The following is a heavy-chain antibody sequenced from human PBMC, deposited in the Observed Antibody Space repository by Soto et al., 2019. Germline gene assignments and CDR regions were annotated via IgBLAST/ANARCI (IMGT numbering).Heavy chain of an antibody. Sequence: QVQLVQSGAEVKKPGSSVKVSCKASGGTFSSYAISWVRQAPGQGLEWMGGIIPIFGTANYAQKFQGRVTITADESTSTAYMELSSLRSEDTAVYYSASSPGVNVPAAKVDPWCDPWGQGTLVTVSS. D-gene: IGHD2-2*01. CDR1: GGTFSSYA. J-gene: IGHJ5*02. CDR3: ASSPGVNVPAAKVDPWCDP. CDR2: IIPIFGTA. V-gene: IGHV1-69*01.